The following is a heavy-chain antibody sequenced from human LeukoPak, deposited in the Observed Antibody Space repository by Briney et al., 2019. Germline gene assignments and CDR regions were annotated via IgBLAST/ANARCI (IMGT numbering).Heavy chain of an antibody. CDR3: ARLPDYYDSSGYYLYDY. V-gene: IGHV3-7*01. J-gene: IGHJ4*02. CDR2: IKQDGSEK. CDR1: GFTFSSYW. Sequence: GGSLRLSCAASGFTFSSYWMSWVRQAPGKGLEWVANIKQDGSEKYYVDSVKGRFTISRDNAKNSLYLQMNSLRAEDTAVYYCARLPDYYDSSGYYLYDYWGQGTLVTVSS. D-gene: IGHD3-22*01.